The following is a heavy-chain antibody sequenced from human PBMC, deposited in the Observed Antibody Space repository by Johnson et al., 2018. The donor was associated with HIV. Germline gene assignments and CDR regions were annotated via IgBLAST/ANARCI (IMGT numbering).Heavy chain of an antibody. CDR1: GFTFSSYA. Sequence: VQLVESGGGLVQPGGSLRLSCAASGFTFSSYAMDWVRQTPGKGLAWVSAVSAGGDNTYYADSVEGRFTISRDNSKNTLYLQMKRQRAEDTAVYYCARSLRGAFDVWGQGTMVTVSS. J-gene: IGHJ3*01. CDR3: ARSLRGAFDV. D-gene: IGHD3-10*01. V-gene: IGHV3-23*04. CDR2: VSAGGDNT.